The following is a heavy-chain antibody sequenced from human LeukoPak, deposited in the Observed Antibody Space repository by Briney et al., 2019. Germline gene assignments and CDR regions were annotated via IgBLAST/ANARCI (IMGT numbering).Heavy chain of an antibody. V-gene: IGHV4-34*01. D-gene: IGHD3-3*01. CDR1: GGSFSGYY. CDR3: ARVTAYYDFWSGYYKAEYFQH. Sequence: SETLSLTCAVYGGSFSGYYWSWIRQPPGKGLERIGEINHSGSTNYNPSLKSRVTISVDTSKNQFSLKLSSVTAADTAVYYCARVTAYYDFWSGYYKAEYFQHWGQGTLVTVSS. CDR2: INHSGST. J-gene: IGHJ1*01.